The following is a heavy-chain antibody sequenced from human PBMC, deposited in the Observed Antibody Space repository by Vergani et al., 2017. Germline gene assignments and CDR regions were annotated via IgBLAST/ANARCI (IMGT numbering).Heavy chain of an antibody. V-gene: IGHV4-59*08. CDR3: ARRIVAGGGGWFDP. D-gene: IGHD5-12*01. J-gene: IGHJ5*02. CDR1: GGSISSYY. CDR2: IYYSGST. Sequence: QVQLQESGPGLVKPSETLSLTCTVSGGSISSYYWSWIRQPPGKGLELIGYIYYSGSTNYNPSLKSRVTITVDTSKNQFSLELSSVTAADTAVYYCARRIVAGGGGWFDPWGQGTLVTVSS.